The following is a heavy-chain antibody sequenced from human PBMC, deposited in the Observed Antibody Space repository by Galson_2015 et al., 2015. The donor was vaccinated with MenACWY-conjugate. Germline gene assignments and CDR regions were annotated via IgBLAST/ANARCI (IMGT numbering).Heavy chain of an antibody. CDR3: ANTITSNRYYLDY. D-gene: IGHD1-14*01. V-gene: IGHV3-23*01. CDR2: ISVSGSNT. J-gene: IGHJ4*02. CDR1: RLTFSGHA. Sequence: SLRLSCALSRLTFSGHAMSWVRQAPGKGPEWVSSISVSGSNTYYADSVKGSFTISRDNSKNTLYLQMSSLRAEDTALYFCANTITSNRYYLDYWGQGTVVTVSS.